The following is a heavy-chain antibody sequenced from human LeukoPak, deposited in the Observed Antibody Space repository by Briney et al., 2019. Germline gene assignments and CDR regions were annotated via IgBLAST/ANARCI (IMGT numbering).Heavy chain of an antibody. Sequence: GGSLRLSCAASGFTFSSYNMNWVRQAPGKGLEWVSFISSSSTYIYYADSVKGRFTIPRDNAKNSLYLQMNSLRAEDTAVYYCARAYCSGDTCYPDYWGQGTLVTVSS. J-gene: IGHJ4*02. V-gene: IGHV3-21*01. CDR1: GFTFSSYN. CDR3: ARAYCSGDTCYPDY. CDR2: ISSSSTYI. D-gene: IGHD2-15*01.